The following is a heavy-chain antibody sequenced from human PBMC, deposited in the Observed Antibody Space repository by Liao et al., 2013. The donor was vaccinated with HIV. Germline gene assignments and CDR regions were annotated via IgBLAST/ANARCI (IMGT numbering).Heavy chain of an antibody. Sequence: QVQLQESGPGLVKPSETLSLTCTVSGGSISSYYWSWIRQPAGKGLEWIGRIYSSGSTNYNPSLKSRVTMSVDTSKNQFSLNLISVTAADTAVYYCARADIYRGGSDYWAEEPVVTVSS. D-gene: IGHD2-15*01. CDR3: ARADIYRGGSDY. J-gene: IGHJ4*02. CDR2: IYSSGST. CDR1: GGSISSYY. V-gene: IGHV4-4*07.